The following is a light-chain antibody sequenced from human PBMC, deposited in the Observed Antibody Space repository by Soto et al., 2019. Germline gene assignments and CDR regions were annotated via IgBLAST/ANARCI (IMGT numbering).Light chain of an antibody. CDR1: QSVSDNY. J-gene: IGKJ1*01. CDR2: AAS. CDR3: QQYAASPWA. V-gene: IGKV3-20*01. Sequence: DIVLTQSPGTLSSSPGESVILSCRASQSVSDNYVAGYQQKPGQRPRLLIYAASSRATGIPDRFSGSGSGTDFTLTISSLEPEDFAVYYCQQYAASPWAFGQGTKVEI.